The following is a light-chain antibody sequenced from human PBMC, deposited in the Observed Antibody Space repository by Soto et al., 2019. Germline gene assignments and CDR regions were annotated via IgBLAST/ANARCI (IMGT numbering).Light chain of an antibody. V-gene: IGKV3-20*01. CDR2: GAS. J-gene: IGKJ3*01. CDR3: QQYGSSPLFT. CDR1: QSVNSNY. Sequence: EIVLTQSPGTLSLSPGERATLSCRASQSVNSNYLAWYQQKPGQAPRLLIYGASSRATGIPDRFSGSGSGTEFTLTISRLEPEDIAVYYCQQYGSSPLFTFGPGTKVDIK.